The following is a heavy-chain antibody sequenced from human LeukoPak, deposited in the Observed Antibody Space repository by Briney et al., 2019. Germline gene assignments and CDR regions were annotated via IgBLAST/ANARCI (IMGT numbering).Heavy chain of an antibody. CDR3: ARDSGEYRSEWYFDL. D-gene: IGHD6-19*01. Sequence: ASVKVSCKAFGGTFSSYAISWVRQAPGQGLEWMGGIIPIFGTANYAQKLQGRVTITADESTSTAYMELSSLRSEDTAVYYCARDSGEYRSEWYFDLWGRGTLVTVSS. V-gene: IGHV1-69*13. CDR2: IIPIFGTA. CDR1: GGTFSSYA. J-gene: IGHJ2*01.